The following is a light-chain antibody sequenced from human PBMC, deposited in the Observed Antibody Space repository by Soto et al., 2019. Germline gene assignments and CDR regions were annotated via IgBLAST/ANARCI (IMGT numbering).Light chain of an antibody. CDR1: QSVLYSSNNKNY. CDR2: WAS. CDR3: QQYYSTPRHT. Sequence: DIVMTQSPDSLAVSLGERATINCKSSQSVLYSSNNKNYLAWYQQKPGQPPKLLIYWASTRESGVPDRFSGSASGTDFTLTISSLQAEDVAVYYCQQYYSTPRHTFGGGTKVEIK. J-gene: IGKJ4*01. V-gene: IGKV4-1*01.